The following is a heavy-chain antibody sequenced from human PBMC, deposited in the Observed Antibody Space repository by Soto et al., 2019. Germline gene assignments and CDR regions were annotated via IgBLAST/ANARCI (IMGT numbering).Heavy chain of an antibody. CDR1: GFTFSDYY. V-gene: IGHV3-11*01. CDR2: ISSTGSPI. D-gene: IGHD6-25*01. J-gene: IGHJ4*02. CDR3: ARGSGSATFDS. Sequence: QVQLVESGGGLVQPGGSLRLSCTASGFTFSDYYMTWIRQAPGKGLEWVSYISSTGSPIYYADSVKGRFTISRGNAKNSLYLQMNSLRAEDTAVYYCARGSGSATFDSWGQGTLVTVSS.